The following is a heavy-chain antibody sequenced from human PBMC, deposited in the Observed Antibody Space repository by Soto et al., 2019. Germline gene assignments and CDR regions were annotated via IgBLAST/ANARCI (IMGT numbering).Heavy chain of an antibody. CDR3: ARGSLTIFGVVSRRYNWFDP. CDR1: GGSISSYY. V-gene: IGHV4-59*01. CDR2: IYYSGST. J-gene: IGHJ5*02. D-gene: IGHD3-3*01. Sequence: ETLSLTCTVSGGSISSYYWSWIRQPPGKGLEWIGYIYYSGSTNYNPSLKSRVTISVDTSKNQFSLKLSSVTAADTAVYYCARGSLTIFGVVSRRYNWFDPWGQGTLVTVSS.